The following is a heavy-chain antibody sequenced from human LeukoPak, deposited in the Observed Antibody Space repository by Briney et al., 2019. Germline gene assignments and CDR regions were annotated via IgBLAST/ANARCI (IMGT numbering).Heavy chain of an antibody. CDR2: IGTAGEI. Sequence: GGSLRLSCAASGFTFSSYDIHWVRQATGKGLEWVSGIGTAGEIYYPGSVKGRFTISRDNSKNTLYLQMNSLRAEDTAVYYCAKQPLWFGELSTSPLDYWGQGTLVTVSS. V-gene: IGHV3-13*01. CDR3: AKQPLWFGELSTSPLDY. D-gene: IGHD3-10*01. J-gene: IGHJ4*02. CDR1: GFTFSSYD.